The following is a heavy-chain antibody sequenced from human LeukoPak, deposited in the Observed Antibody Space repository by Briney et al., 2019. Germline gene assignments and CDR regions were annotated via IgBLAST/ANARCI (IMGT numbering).Heavy chain of an antibody. CDR3: ITPLPYSAQ. Sequence: GGSLRLSCAASGFTFSDHYMDWVRQAPGKGLEWVGRSGNKANSYTTEYAASVKGRFTISRDDSKNSLYLQMNSLKTEDTAVYYCITPLPYSAQGGQGTLVTVSS. D-gene: IGHD2-21*01. V-gene: IGHV3-72*01. CDR2: SGNKANSYTT. J-gene: IGHJ4*02. CDR1: GFTFSDHY.